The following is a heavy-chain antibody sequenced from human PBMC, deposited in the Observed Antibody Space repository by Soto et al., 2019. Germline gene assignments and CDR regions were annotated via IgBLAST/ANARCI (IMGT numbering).Heavy chain of an antibody. CDR3: ARLSRSCSSTSCYRAYYYYGMDV. Sequence: PGESLKISCKGSGYSFTSYWIGWVRQMPGKGLEWMGIIYPGDSDTRYSPSFQGQVTISADKSISTAYLQWSSLKASDTAMYYCARLSRSCSSTSCYRAYYYYGMDVWGQGTTVTVSS. V-gene: IGHV5-51*01. J-gene: IGHJ6*02. CDR1: GYSFTSYW. D-gene: IGHD2-2*01. CDR2: IYPGDSDT.